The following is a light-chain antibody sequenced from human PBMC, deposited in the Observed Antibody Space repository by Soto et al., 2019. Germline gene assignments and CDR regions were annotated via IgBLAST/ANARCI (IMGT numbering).Light chain of an antibody. CDR2: EVS. Sequence: QSVLTQPASVSGSPGQSITISCTGTSSDVGGYNYVSWYQQHPGKAPKLIIYEVSNRPSGVSNRFSGSKSGKTASLTISGLQAEDEADYYCSSYTSSSTPVVFGTGTKLTVL. CDR1: SSDVGGYNY. CDR3: SSYTSSSTPVV. V-gene: IGLV2-14*01. J-gene: IGLJ1*01.